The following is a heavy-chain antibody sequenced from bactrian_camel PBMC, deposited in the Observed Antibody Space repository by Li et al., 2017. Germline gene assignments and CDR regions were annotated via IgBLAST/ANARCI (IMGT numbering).Heavy chain of an antibody. V-gene: IGHV3S40*01. CDR2: INSAGITT. J-gene: IGHJ4*01. Sequence: VQLVESGGGLVHAGESLRLSCAASALTFSRDAMMWVRQAQGKGLEWVSGINSAGITTYYKETMKGRFTISRDNAKNMVYLQLSRLKIDDTAMYYCANLDGHYWGQGTQVTVS. CDR3: ANLDGHY. CDR1: ALTFSRDA.